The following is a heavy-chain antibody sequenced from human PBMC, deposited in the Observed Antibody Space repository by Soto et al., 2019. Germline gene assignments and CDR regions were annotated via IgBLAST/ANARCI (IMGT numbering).Heavy chain of an antibody. J-gene: IGHJ2*01. Sequence: QVQLVESGGGVVQPGRSLRLSCAASGFTFSSYGMHWVRQAPGKGLEWVAVISYDGSNKYYADSVKGRFTISRDNSKNXLYXXXXSLRAEDTAVYYCGKGHRDDLVGATTGGWYFDLWGRGTLVTVSS. CDR2: ISYDGSNK. V-gene: IGHV3-30*18. CDR3: GKGHRDDLVGATTGGWYFDL. D-gene: IGHD1-26*01. CDR1: GFTFSSYG.